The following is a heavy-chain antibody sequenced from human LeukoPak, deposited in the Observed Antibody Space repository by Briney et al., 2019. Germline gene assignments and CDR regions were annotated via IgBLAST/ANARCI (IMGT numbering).Heavy chain of an antibody. J-gene: IGHJ2*01. D-gene: IGHD3-10*01. V-gene: IGHV1-46*01. Sequence: ASVKVSCKASGYTFTDYYMHWVRQAPGQGLEWMGIINTSGGSTSYAEKFQGTVTMTRDTSTSTVYRELSSLRCEDTAVYYCARDVSEAVRGNWYFYLGGRGTLVTVSS. CDR3: ARDVSEAVRGNWYFYL. CDR2: INTSGGST. CDR1: GYTFTDYY.